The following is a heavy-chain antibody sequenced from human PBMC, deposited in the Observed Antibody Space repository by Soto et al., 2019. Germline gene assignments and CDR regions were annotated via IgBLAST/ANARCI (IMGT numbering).Heavy chain of an antibody. J-gene: IGHJ3*02. Sequence: QITLKESGPTLVKPTQTLTLTCTFSGFSLSTNDVGVGWIRQPPGKALQWLALIYWDGDKRCSPSLKSRLTIHKDMPKNQVALTMPNMDPVDTATYYCVHGRTVDNRDRRYAFDIWGPGTKVTVSS. V-gene: IGHV2-5*02. CDR2: IYWDGDK. D-gene: IGHD4-17*01. CDR3: VHGRTVDNRDRRYAFDI. CDR1: GFSLSTNDVG.